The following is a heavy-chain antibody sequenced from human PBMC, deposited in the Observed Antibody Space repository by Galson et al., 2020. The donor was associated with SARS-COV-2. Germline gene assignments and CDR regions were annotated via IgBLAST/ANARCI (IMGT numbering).Heavy chain of an antibody. CDR1: GGSIRGYY. CDR2: IYYGAST. Sequence: SETLSLTCRVSGGSIRGYYWSWIRQFPGKGLEWIGYIYYGASTNYNPSLKSRVTISLGTSKNQFSLKLNSVTAADTAVDYCARGLDRAMVIPSVWGQGTLVTVSS. V-gene: IGHV4-59*01. D-gene: IGHD5-18*01. CDR3: ARGLDRAMVIPSV. J-gene: IGHJ4*02.